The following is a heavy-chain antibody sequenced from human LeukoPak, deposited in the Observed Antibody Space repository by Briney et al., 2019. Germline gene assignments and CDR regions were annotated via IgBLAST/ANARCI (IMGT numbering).Heavy chain of an antibody. CDR1: GFTFSTYE. CDR3: AKVIWLGELFFDY. D-gene: IGHD3-10*01. Sequence: GGPLRLSCAASGFTFSTYEMNWVRQAPGKGLEWVSYITSSASPIYYADPVKGRFTLSRDNAQNSLCLQMNSLRAEDTALYYCAKVIWLGELFFDYWGQGTLVTVSS. V-gene: IGHV3-48*03. CDR2: ITSSASPI. J-gene: IGHJ4*02.